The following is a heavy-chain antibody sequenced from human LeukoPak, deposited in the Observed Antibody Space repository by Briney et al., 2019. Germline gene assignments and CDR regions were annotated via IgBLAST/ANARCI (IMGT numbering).Heavy chain of an antibody. CDR3: AKRRRDLLSYSLFDY. CDR2: ISSSGDST. CDR1: GFTFNSFA. D-gene: IGHD1-26*01. V-gene: IGHV3-23*01. Sequence: PGGSLRLSCAASGFTFNSFAMSWVRQAPGKGLEWVSGISSSGDSTYYADSVKGRFTISRDNSKNTLYLQMSSLRAEDTAVYYCAKRRRDLLSYSLFDYWGQGSLVTVSS. J-gene: IGHJ4*02.